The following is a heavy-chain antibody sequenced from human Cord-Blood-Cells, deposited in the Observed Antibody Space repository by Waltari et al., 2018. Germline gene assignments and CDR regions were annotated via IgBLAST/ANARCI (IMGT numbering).Heavy chain of an antibody. Sequence: PGLVKPSETLSLTCTVSGGSISSSSYYWGWIRQPPGKGLEWIGSIYYSGSTYYNPSLKSRVTISVDTSKNQFSLKLSSVTAADTAVYYCARVDSSGYYYFACDIWGQGTMVTVSS. V-gene: IGHV4-39*01. CDR2: IYYSGST. D-gene: IGHD3-22*01. CDR3: ARVDSSGYYYFACDI. CDR1: GGSISSSSYY. J-gene: IGHJ3*02.